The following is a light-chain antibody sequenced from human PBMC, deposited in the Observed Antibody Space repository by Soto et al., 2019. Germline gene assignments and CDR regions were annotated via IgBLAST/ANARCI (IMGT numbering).Light chain of an antibody. V-gene: IGKV3-20*01. J-gene: IGKJ1*01. CDR2: GAS. Sequence: ALTQSPGALSLSPGERATLSCRASQSVSNNHLAWYQQQPGPAPRLLIYGASNRATGIPDRFSGSGSGTDFNLTISRLEPEDFAVYYCQQYGSSGTLRQGTKVDIK. CDR3: QQYGSSGT. CDR1: QSVSNNH.